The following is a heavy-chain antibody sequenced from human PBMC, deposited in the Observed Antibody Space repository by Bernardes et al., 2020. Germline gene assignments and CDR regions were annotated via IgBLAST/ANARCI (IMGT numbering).Heavy chain of an antibody. D-gene: IGHD4-17*01. J-gene: IGHJ4*02. CDR2: IYYSGST. CDR1: GGSISSSSYY. CDR3: ARVGRKTTVTTTFLSYLDY. Sequence: SETLSLTCTVSGGSISSSSYYWGWIRQPPGKGLEWIGSIYYSGSTYYNPSLNSRVTISVDTSKNQFSLKLSSVTAADTAVYYCARVGRKTTVTTTFLSYLDYWGQGTLATVSS. V-gene: IGHV4-39*01.